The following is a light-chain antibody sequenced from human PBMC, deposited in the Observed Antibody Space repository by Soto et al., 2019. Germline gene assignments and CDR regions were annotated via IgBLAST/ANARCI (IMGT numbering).Light chain of an antibody. V-gene: IGLV2-14*01. J-gene: IGLJ1*01. CDR3: GCDTINAPG. Sequence: QSVLTQPASVSGTPGQSITLSCPRTSSDVGGYNYVCWYQQHTGKAPKLMIYDVNNRPSGVSNRFSGSKSDNTASLTICGLQAEIEADYYCGCDTINAPGFGSWTKVTV. CDR1: SSDVGGYNY. CDR2: DVN.